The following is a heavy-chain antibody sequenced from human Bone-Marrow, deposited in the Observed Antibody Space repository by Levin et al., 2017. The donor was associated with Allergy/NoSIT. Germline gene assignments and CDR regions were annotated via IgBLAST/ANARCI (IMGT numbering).Heavy chain of an antibody. CDR1: GFNFWNYD. D-gene: IGHD1-1*01. J-gene: IGHJ2*01. Sequence: GESLKISCAASGFNFWNYDMNWVRQAPGKGLEWVSGISRNSENTWYGDSVRGRFTISRDNVKNTLYLQMSSLSVEDTALYYCAKDPRATDWYFDLWGRGTLVTVSS. V-gene: IGHV3-23*01. CDR3: AKDPRATDWYFDL. CDR2: ISRNSENT.